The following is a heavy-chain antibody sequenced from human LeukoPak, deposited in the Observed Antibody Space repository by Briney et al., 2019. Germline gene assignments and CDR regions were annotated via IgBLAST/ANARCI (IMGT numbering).Heavy chain of an antibody. Sequence: PGGPLRLSCAASGFTFSGSAMHWVRQASGKGLEWVGRIRSKASNYATAYDASVKGRFTISRDDSKNTAYLHMNSLKTEDTAVYYCTVNYCSGGSCYMLWGQGTLVTVSS. CDR3: TVNYCSGGSCYML. CDR1: GFTFSGSA. J-gene: IGHJ4*02. D-gene: IGHD2-15*01. CDR2: IRSKASNYAT. V-gene: IGHV3-73*01.